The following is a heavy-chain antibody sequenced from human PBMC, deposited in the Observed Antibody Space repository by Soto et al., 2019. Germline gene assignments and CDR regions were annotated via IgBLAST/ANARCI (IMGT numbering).Heavy chain of an antibody. J-gene: IGHJ6*02. CDR2: IYWDDDK. Sequence: SGPTLVNPPQTLTLTCTFSEFSLSNTGVGVGWIRQPPGKALEWLALIYWDDDKRYSPSLKSRLTITKDTSKNQVVLTMTNMDPVDSATYYCVHEKYYYDSSGYSRYYYYGMDVWGQGTTVTVSS. V-gene: IGHV2-5*02. CDR1: EFSLSNTGVG. CDR3: VHEKYYYDSSGYSRYYYYGMDV. D-gene: IGHD3-22*01.